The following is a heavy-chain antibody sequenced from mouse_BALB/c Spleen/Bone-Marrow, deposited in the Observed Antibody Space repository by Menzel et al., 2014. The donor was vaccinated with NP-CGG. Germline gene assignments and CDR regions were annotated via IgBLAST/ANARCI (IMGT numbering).Heavy chain of an antibody. CDR1: GFNIKDTY. CDR3: VSYYYGNYFDS. Sequence: VRLQQSGAELVKPGASVKLSCTASGFNIKDTYMHWVKQRPEQGLEWIGRIDPANGNTKYDPKFQGKATITADTSSNTAYLQLSSLTSEDTAVYYCVSYYYGNYFDSWGQGTTLTVFS. J-gene: IGHJ2*01. V-gene: IGHV14-3*02. D-gene: IGHD1-1*01. CDR2: IDPANGNT.